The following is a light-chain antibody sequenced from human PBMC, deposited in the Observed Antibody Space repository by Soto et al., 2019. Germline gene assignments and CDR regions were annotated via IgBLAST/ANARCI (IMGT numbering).Light chain of an antibody. Sequence: MTQSPATLSVSLRERATLSCRPSQSVSGNLAWYQQKPGQTPRLLIYDTSIRATGIPARFSGSGSGTEFTLTINSLQSEDFAVYYCQQYNNWPPITFGQGTRLEI. J-gene: IGKJ5*01. V-gene: IGKV3-15*01. CDR3: QQYNNWPPIT. CDR1: QSVSGN. CDR2: DTS.